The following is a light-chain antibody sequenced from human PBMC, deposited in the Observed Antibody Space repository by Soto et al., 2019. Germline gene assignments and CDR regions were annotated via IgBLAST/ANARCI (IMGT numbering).Light chain of an antibody. Sequence: SLLTQPPSASGSPGQSVTISCPGTSSDVGGYNYVSWYQQHPGKVPKLMIYEVTKRPSGVPDRFSGSKSDNTASLTVSGLQPEDEADYYCSSFAGYNNYVFGTGTKVTVL. V-gene: IGLV2-8*01. CDR1: SSDVGGYNY. CDR2: EVT. J-gene: IGLJ1*01. CDR3: SSFAGYNNYV.